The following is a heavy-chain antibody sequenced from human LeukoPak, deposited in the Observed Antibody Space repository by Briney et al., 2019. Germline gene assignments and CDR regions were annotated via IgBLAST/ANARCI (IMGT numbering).Heavy chain of an antibody. D-gene: IGHD4-17*01. V-gene: IGHV4-61*01. CDR2: IYYSGST. CDR3: AGGGQPLDYGDVT. Sequence: SETLSLTCTVSGGSVSSGSYYWSWIPQPPGKGLEWIGYIYYSGSTNYNPSLKGRVTISVDTSKNQFSLKLSSVTAADTAVYYCAGGGQPLDYGDVTWGQGTLVTVSS. CDR1: GGSVSSGSYY. J-gene: IGHJ5*02.